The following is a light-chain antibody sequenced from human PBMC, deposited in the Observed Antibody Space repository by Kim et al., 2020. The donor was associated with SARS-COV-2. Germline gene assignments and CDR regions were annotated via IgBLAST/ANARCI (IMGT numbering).Light chain of an antibody. CDR1: RLRRYY. CDR2: GKN. J-gene: IGLJ1*01. CDR3: TSRDSSGNHYV. V-gene: IGLV3-19*01. Sequence: ALGQTVRITCQGDRLRRYYASWYQQKSGQAPVLVIYGKNNRPSGIPDRFSGSSSGNTTSLTITGAQAEDEADYYCTSRDSSGNHYVFGTGTKVTVL.